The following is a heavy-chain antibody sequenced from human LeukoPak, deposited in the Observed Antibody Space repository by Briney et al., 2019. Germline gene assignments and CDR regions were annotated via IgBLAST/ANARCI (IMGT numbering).Heavy chain of an antibody. D-gene: IGHD4-17*01. CDR3: ARDLLLRDYGDYIDY. Sequence: GGSLRLSCAASGFTFSSYAMHWVRQAPGKGLEWVAVISYDGSNKYYADSVKGRFTISRDNSKNTLYLQMNSLRAEDTAVYYCARDLLLRDYGDYIDYWGQGTLVTVSS. CDR2: ISYDGSNK. CDR1: GFTFSSYA. J-gene: IGHJ4*02. V-gene: IGHV3-30*04.